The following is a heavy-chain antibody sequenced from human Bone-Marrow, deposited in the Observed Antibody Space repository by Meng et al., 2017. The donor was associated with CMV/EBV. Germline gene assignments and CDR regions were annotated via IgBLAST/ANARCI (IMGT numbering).Heavy chain of an antibody. J-gene: IGHJ6*02. Sequence: ASVKVSCKASGYTCNNYGVTWVRQAPGQGLEWMAWISTDSGNTNYAPRFQGRVTLTTDTSTTTAYMELRSLRSDDTAVYYCARDRPDIVVVPAGNYYYYYGMDVWGQGTTVTVSS. CDR3: ARDRPDIVVVPAGNYYYYYGMDV. D-gene: IGHD2-2*01. V-gene: IGHV1-18*01. CDR1: GYTCNNYG. CDR2: ISTDSGNT.